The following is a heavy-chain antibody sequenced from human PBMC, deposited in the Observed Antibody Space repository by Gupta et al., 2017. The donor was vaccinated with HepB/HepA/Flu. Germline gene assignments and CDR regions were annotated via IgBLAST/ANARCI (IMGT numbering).Heavy chain of an antibody. CDR1: GYTFTGYY. CDR3: ARAGQSTIFELMGYYYMDV. Sequence: QVQLVQSGAEVQKPGASVKVSCKASGYTFTGYYMHWVRQAPGQGLEWMGWINPNSGGTNYAQKFQGRVTMTRDTSISTAYMELSRLRSDDTAVYYCARAGQSTIFELMGYYYMDVWGKGTTVTVSS. CDR2: INPNSGGT. V-gene: IGHV1-2*02. J-gene: IGHJ6*03. D-gene: IGHD3-3*01.